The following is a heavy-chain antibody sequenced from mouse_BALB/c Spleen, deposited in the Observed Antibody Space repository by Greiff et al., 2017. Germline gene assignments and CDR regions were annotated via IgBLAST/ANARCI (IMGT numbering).Heavy chain of an antibody. CDR2: IYPGSGST. CDR3: TRATSWDVRGFAY. J-gene: IGHJ3*01. Sequence: LQQPGSELVRPGASVKLSCKASGYTFTSYWMHWVKQRHGQGLEWIGNIYPGSGSTNYDEKFKSKGTLTVDTSSSTAYMHLSSLTSEDSAVYYWTRATSWDVRGFAYWGQGTLVTVSA. CDR1: GYTFTSYW. D-gene: IGHD4-1*01. V-gene: IGHV1S22*01.